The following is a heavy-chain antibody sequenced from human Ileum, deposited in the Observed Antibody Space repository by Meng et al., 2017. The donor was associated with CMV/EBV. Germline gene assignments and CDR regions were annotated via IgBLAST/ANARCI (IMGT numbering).Heavy chain of an antibody. Sequence: GGFVNPVGSLRLSCAASGFTFSTYYMSWIRQVPGKGLEWLSYISPVSSDIHYADSVKGRFTVSRDNAKSSLYLQMNSLRVEDTAVYYCARDIVAPGSTEYFHHWGQGTLVTGSS. D-gene: IGHD6-13*01. CDR1: GFTFSTYY. CDR3: ARDIVAPGSTEYFHH. CDR2: ISPVSSDI. J-gene: IGHJ1*01. V-gene: IGHV3-11*06.